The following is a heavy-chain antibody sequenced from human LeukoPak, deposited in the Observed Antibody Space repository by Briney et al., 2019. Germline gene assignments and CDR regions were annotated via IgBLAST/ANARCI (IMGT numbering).Heavy chain of an antibody. CDR2: IYYSGYT. CDR1: NGSFSGYY. CDR3: ARSYSGYDTYYFDY. J-gene: IGHJ4*02. D-gene: IGHD5-12*01. Sequence: SETLSLTCTVYNGSFSGYYWSWIRQPPGKGLEWIGCIYYSGYTNYNPSLKSRVTISVDTSKNQFSLKLSSVTAADTAVYYCARSYSGYDTYYFDYWGQGTLVTVSS. V-gene: IGHV4-59*01.